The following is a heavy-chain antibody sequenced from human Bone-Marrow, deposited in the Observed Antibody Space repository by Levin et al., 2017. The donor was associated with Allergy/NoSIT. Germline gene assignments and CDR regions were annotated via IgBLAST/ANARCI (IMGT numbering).Heavy chain of an antibody. D-gene: IGHD6-19*01. CDR1: GGSISSYY. Sequence: SQTLSLTCTVSGGSISSYYWSWIRQPPGKGLEWIGYIYYSGSTNYNPSLKSRVTISVDTSKNQFSLKLSSVTAADTAVYYCARAYSSGWTFDYWGQGTLVTVSS. J-gene: IGHJ4*02. CDR2: IYYSGST. V-gene: IGHV4-59*08. CDR3: ARAYSSGWTFDY.